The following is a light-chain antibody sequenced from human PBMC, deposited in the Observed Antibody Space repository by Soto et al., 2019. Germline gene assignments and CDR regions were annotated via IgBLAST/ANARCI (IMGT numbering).Light chain of an antibody. CDR2: GAS. CDR1: QSVSSN. Sequence: EIVMTQSPATLSVSPGERATLSCRASQSVSSNLAWYQQKPGQAPRLLIYGASTRATGIPARFSGSGSGTEFTLTISSLHSEDFAVYYCLQYNNWPPAFGQGTKVEIK. J-gene: IGKJ1*01. V-gene: IGKV3-15*01. CDR3: LQYNNWPPA.